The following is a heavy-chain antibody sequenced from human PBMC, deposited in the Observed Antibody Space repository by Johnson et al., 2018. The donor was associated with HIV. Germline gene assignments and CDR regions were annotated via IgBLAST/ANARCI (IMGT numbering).Heavy chain of an antibody. CDR3: ARDRGRAYYNFWSGTRSACAFDI. CDR1: GFTFSSYA. V-gene: IGHV3-74*01. Sequence: VQLVESGGGVVQPGRSLRLSCAASGFTFSSYAMHWVRQAPGKGLVWVSRINSDGSSTSYADSVKGRFTISRANAKHTLYLQMNSLRAEDTAVYYCARDRGRAYYNFWSGTRSACAFDIWGQGTMVTVSS. D-gene: IGHD3-3*01. J-gene: IGHJ3*02. CDR2: INSDGSST.